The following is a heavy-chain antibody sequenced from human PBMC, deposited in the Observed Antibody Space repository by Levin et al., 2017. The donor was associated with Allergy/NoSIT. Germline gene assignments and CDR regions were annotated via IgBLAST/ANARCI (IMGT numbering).Heavy chain of an antibody. Sequence: GGSLRLSCAASGFSFDNSWMHWVRQAPGKGLVWVSRINTDGTYTTYADSVKGRFAISRDNANDTLYLQMNRLRAEDTAVYYCAKNYDSSGYAIDYWGQGALVTVSA. CDR2: INTDGTYT. J-gene: IGHJ4*02. CDR3: AKNYDSSGYAIDY. V-gene: IGHV3-74*01. CDR1: GFSFDNSW. D-gene: IGHD3-22*01.